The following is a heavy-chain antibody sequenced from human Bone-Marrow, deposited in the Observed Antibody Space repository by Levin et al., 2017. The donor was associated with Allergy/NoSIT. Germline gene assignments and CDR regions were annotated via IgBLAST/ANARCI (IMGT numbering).Heavy chain of an antibody. Sequence: AASVKVSCKASRFAFTTSVVQWVRQARGQPLQWMGWIVVGTGDTNYEQEFQDRVTIARDMSTATVYMELSSLTSEDTAVYYCAADEADHFDTTGYYYLDFWGQGTLVTVSS. D-gene: IGHD3-9*01. CDR2: IVVGTGDT. CDR3: AADEADHFDTTGYYYLDF. V-gene: IGHV1-58*01. J-gene: IGHJ4*02. CDR1: RFAFTTSV.